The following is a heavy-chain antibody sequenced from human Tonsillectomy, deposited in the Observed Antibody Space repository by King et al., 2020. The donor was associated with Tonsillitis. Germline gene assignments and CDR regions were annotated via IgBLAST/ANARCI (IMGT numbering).Heavy chain of an antibody. CDR2: IRSKNYVGTS. CDR1: GFTFGDCF. Sequence: VQLVESGGGLVQPGRSLRVSCTVSGFTFGDCFMIWFRQPLGKGLEGVGFIRSKNYVGTSEYAASVKGRFTISRDDSKSIAYLQMNSLKTEDTAVYYCSRVDVTDFWRGFYYPDYWGQGTLVTVSS. CDR3: SRVDVTDFWRGFYYPDY. D-gene: IGHD3-3*01. J-gene: IGHJ4*02. V-gene: IGHV3-49*03.